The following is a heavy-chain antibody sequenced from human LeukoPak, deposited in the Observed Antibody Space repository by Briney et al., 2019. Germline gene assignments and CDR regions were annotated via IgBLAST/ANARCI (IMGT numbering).Heavy chain of an antibody. CDR1: GGSISSYY. CDR3: AKAASSYDSSGYTSSYYFDY. V-gene: IGHV4-4*07. Sequence: SETLSLTCTVSGGSISSYYWSWIRQPAGKGLEWIGRIYTSGSTNYNPSLKSRVTMSVDTSKNQFSLKLSSVTAADTAVYYCAKAASSYDSSGYTSSYYFDYWGQGTLVTVSS. D-gene: IGHD3-22*01. J-gene: IGHJ4*02. CDR2: IYTSGST.